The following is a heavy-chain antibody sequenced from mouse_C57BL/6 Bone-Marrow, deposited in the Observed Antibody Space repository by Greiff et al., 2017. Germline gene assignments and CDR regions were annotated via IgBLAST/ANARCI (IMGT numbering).Heavy chain of an antibody. D-gene: IGHD2-4*01. Sequence: VQLQQSGPELVKPGASVKISCKASGYSFTDYNMNWVKQSNGKSLEWIGVINPNYGTTSYNQKFKGKATLTVDQSSSTAYMQLTSLTSEDSAFYYSARSGGYYDCAMDYWGQGTSVSVSS. J-gene: IGHJ4*01. CDR1: GYSFTDYN. CDR2: INPNYGTT. V-gene: IGHV1-39*01. CDR3: ARSGGYYDCAMDY.